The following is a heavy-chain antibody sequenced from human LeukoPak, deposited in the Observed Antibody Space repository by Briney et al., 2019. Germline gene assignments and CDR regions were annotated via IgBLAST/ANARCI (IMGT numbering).Heavy chain of an antibody. Sequence: KPSETLSLTCAVYGGSFSDYYWSWIRQPPGKGLEYIGEINHSGITNYNPSLMSRVTISVDTSKNQFSLKLSSVTAADTAVFYCARARGWLDAFDIWGQGTMVTVSS. D-gene: IGHD5-12*01. CDR1: GGSFSDYY. CDR3: ARARGWLDAFDI. CDR2: INHSGIT. V-gene: IGHV4-34*01. J-gene: IGHJ3*02.